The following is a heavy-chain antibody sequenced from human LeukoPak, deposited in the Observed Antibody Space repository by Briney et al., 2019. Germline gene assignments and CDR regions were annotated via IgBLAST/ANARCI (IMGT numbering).Heavy chain of an antibody. J-gene: IGHJ4*02. Sequence: LPGGSLRLSCAASGFTLSSYAMSWVRQAPGKGLEWVSAISGSGGSTYNADSVKGRFTISRDNSKNTLYLQTNSLRAEDTAVYYCAKDRSSSWYARDDYWGQGTLVTVSS. D-gene: IGHD6-13*01. CDR2: ISGSGGST. CDR3: AKDRSSSWYARDDY. CDR1: GFTLSSYA. V-gene: IGHV3-23*01.